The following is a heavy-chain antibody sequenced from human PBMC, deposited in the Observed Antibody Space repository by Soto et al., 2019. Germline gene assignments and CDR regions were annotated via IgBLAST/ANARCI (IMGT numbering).Heavy chain of an antibody. CDR1: GGSISSYY. J-gene: IGHJ4*02. Sequence: SETLSLTCTVSGGSISSYYWSWIRQPPGKGLEWIGYIYYSGSTNYNPSLKSRVTISVDTSKNQFSLKLSSVTAADTAVYYCARQGYCSGGSCYGGFDYWGQGTLVTVSS. CDR3: ARQGYCSGGSCYGGFDY. D-gene: IGHD2-15*01. V-gene: IGHV4-59*08. CDR2: IYYSGST.